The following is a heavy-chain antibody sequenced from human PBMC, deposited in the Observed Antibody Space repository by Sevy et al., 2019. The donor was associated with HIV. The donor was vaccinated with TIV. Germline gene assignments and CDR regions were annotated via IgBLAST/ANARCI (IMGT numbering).Heavy chain of an antibody. CDR2: ISGSGTRT. D-gene: IGHD3-22*01. J-gene: IGHJ6*03. CDR1: GFSFDSYG. Sequence: GGSLRLSCAVSGFSFDSYGMTWVRQAPGKGLEWVSGISGSGTRTYYADSVKGRFIISRDNSKNTLYLQMNSLRREDTRIYFCAKGGGGHYDPDEIGYYFYYYNMDVWGKGTTVTVSS. CDR3: AKGGGGHYDPDEIGYYFYYYNMDV. V-gene: IGHV3-23*01.